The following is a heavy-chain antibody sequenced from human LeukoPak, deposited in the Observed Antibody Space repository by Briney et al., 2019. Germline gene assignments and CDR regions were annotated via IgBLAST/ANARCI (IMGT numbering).Heavy chain of an antibody. CDR1: GESFSGYY. J-gene: IGHJ4*02. Sequence: SETLSLTCAVYGESFSGYYWSWICQPPGKGLEWIGKINHSGSTNYNPPLKSRVTISVDTSKNQFSLKLSSVTAADTAVYYCARVPWKIWFGEYFDYWGQGTLVTVSS. D-gene: IGHD3-10*01. V-gene: IGHV4-34*01. CDR2: INHSGST. CDR3: ARVPWKIWFGEYFDY.